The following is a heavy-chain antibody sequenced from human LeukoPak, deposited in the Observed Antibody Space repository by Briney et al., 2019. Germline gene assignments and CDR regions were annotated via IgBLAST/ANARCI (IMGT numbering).Heavy chain of an antibody. V-gene: IGHV4-39*07. CDR1: GGSLSSSSYY. CDR3: ARGVSKYSSGWLYYYYYMDV. J-gene: IGHJ6*03. Sequence: SETLSLTCTVSGGSLSSSSYYWGWIRQPPGKGLEWIGSIYYSGSTYYNPSLKSRVTISVDTSKNQFSLKLSSVTAADTAVYYCARGVSKYSSGWLYYYYYMDVWGKGTTVTVSS. D-gene: IGHD6-19*01. CDR2: IYYSGST.